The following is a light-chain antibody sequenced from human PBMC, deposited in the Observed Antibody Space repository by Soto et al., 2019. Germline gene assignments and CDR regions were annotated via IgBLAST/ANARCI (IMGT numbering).Light chain of an antibody. J-gene: IGKJ2*01. CDR2: GAS. CDR1: QSLSGNY. CDR3: QQYGSSHMYT. V-gene: IGKV3-20*01. Sequence: EIVLTQSTGTLSLSPGERATLSCRASQSLSGNYLAWYQQKPGQPPRLLIYGASTGATGIPDRSSGSGYGTDFTLTISRLEPEDFAVYNCQQYGSSHMYTFGQGTKLEIK.